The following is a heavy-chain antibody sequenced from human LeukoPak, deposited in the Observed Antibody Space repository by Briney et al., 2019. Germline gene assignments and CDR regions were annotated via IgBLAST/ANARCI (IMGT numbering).Heavy chain of an antibody. CDR2: INPNSGGT. D-gene: IGHD2-2*02. CDR3: ARVKCSSTSCHTDYYYYYYMDV. CDR1: GYTFTGYY. V-gene: IGHV1-2*02. Sequence: ASVKVSCKASGYTFTGYYMHWVRQAPGQGLEWMGWINPNSGGTNYAQKFQGRVTMTRDTSISTAYMELSRLRSDDTAVYYCARVKCSSTSCHTDYYYYYYMDVWGKGTSVTMSS. J-gene: IGHJ6*03.